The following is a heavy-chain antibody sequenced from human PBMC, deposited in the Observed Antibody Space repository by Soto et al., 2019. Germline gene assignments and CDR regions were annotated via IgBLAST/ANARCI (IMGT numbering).Heavy chain of an antibody. J-gene: IGHJ4*02. CDR1: GFTFSIYA. V-gene: IGHV3-30-3*01. CDR2: MSPNGNNQ. Sequence: LRLSFAAPGFTFSIYALHWVRQAPGKGLEWVAVMSPNGNNQYYADSVKGRFTISRDTSKSTLYLQMTSLRPDDTAVYYCATGANFYYDTSRYWGQGTLVTVSS. CDR3: ATGANFYYDTSRY. D-gene: IGHD3-22*01.